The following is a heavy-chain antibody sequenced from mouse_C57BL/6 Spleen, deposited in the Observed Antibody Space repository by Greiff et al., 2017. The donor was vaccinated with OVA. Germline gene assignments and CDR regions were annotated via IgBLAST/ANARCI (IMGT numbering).Heavy chain of an antibody. CDR1: GFTFSDYG. CDR2: ISSGSSTI. CDR3: ARSFYYYGSSPLFDY. V-gene: IGHV5-17*01. D-gene: IGHD1-1*01. J-gene: IGHJ2*01. Sequence: DVMLVESGGGLVKPGGSLKLSCAASGFTFSDYGMHWVRQAPEKGLEWVAYISSGSSTIYYADTVKGRFTISRDNAKNTLFLQMTSLRSEDTAMYYCARSFYYYGSSPLFDYWGQGTTLTVSS.